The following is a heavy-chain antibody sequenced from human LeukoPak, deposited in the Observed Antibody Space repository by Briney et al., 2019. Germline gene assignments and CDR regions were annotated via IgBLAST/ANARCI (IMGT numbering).Heavy chain of an antibody. V-gene: IGHV1-69*13. J-gene: IGHJ3*02. CDR2: IIPIFGTA. Sequence: SVKVSCKASGGTFSSYAISWVRQAPGQGLEWMGGIIPIFGTANYAQKFQGRVTIPADESTGTAYMELSGLRSEDTAVYYCARGYSGYADDAFDIWGQGTMVTVSS. D-gene: IGHD5-12*01. CDR1: GGTFSSYA. CDR3: ARGYSGYADDAFDI.